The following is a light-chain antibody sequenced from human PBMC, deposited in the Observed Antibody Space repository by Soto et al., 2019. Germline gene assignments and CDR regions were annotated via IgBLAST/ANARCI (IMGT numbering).Light chain of an antibody. Sequence: QSALTQRASVSGSPGQSITIPCTGTNSDVGGYNYVSWYQHHPGKAPTLMIYEVFNRPSGVSSRFSGSKSGSTASLTISGLQAEDEADYYCSSYTTTNTLYVFGTGTKVTVL. CDR1: NSDVGGYNY. V-gene: IGLV2-14*01. CDR3: SSYTTTNTLYV. J-gene: IGLJ1*01. CDR2: EVF.